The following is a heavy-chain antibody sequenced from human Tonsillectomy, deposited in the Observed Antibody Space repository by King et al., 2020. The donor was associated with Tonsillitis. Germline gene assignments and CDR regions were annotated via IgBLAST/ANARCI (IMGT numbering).Heavy chain of an antibody. CDR3: ARGGGYSYGSRDH. J-gene: IGHJ4*02. CDR1: GFTFSSYW. V-gene: IGHV3-74*01. Sequence: VQLVESGGGLVQPGGSLRLSCVASGFTFSSYWMYWVRQAPGKGLVWVSRTKSDESSTSYADSVKGRFNISRDNAKNTLYLQMNSLRVEDTAVYYCARGGGYSYGSRDHCGQGTLVTVPS. CDR2: TKSDESST. D-gene: IGHD5-18*01.